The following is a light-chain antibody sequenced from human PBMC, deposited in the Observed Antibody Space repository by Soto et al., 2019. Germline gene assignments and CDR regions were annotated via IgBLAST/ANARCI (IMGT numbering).Light chain of an antibody. CDR1: QSVTSTS. CDR3: QHYVTSSIT. J-gene: IGKJ5*01. V-gene: IGKV3-20*01. Sequence: EIVLTQSPGTLSLSQGARATLSCRASQSVTSTSLAWYQQKPGQAPRLRMYGASSRATGTPDRISGGGSGTDFTLTSSRLEPEDFAVYYCQHYVTSSITFGQGTRLEIK. CDR2: GAS.